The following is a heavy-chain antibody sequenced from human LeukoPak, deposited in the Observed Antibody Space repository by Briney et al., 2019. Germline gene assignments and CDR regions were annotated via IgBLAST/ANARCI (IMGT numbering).Heavy chain of an antibody. CDR1: GGTFSSYA. J-gene: IGHJ4*02. CDR2: IIPIFGTA. Sequence: SVKVSCKASGGTFSSYAISWVRQAPGQGLEWMGRIIPIFGTANYAQKFQGRVTITTDESTSTAYMELSSLRSEDTAVYYCARKYYYDSSGYYYVIDYWGQGTLVTVSS. V-gene: IGHV1-69*05. CDR3: ARKYYYDSSGYYYVIDY. D-gene: IGHD3-22*01.